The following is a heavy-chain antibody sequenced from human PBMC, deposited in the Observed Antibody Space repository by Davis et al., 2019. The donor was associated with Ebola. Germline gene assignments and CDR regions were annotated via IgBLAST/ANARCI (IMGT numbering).Heavy chain of an antibody. CDR3: ARSAGKGSEALYGMDV. Sequence: PSETLSLTCTVSGDYIGNQYWNWVRQPPGKGLEWIGHVYYSGYTNYNPSLKSRVTILLDTSKQQLSLKVSSVTAADTAIYYCARSAGKGSEALYGMDVWGHGTTVIVSS. CDR2: VYYSGYT. D-gene: IGHD3-3*01. V-gene: IGHV4-59*11. J-gene: IGHJ6*02. CDR1: GDYIGNQY.